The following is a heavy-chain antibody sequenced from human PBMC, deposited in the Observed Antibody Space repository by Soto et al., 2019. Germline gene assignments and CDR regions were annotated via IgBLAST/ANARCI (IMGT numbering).Heavy chain of an antibody. V-gene: IGHV3-23*01. D-gene: IGHD1-26*01. CDR2: ISGSGATA. CDR3: AKDRGTVAPQH. CDR1: GFTFSNYA. J-gene: IGHJ1*01. Sequence: GGSLELSCAASGFTFSNYAMNWVRQAPGKGLEWVSAISGSGATAYYADSAKGRFTISRDNSKNTLYLQMNSLRADDTALYYCAKDRGTVAPQH.